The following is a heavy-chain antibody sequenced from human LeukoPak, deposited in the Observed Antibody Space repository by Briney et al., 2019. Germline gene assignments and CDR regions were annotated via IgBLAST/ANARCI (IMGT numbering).Heavy chain of an antibody. D-gene: IGHD2-15*01. CDR1: GYTFSSYD. V-gene: IGHV3-30-3*01. CDR2: IEYDGSNK. CDR3: ARPLQPYCSGGSCYSNWFDL. Sequence: RSMKLSCPASGYTFSSYDMHWVRQATGKGLEWLAFIEYDGSNKYYADSLKVRFTISRNNSKNTLYLHVKSLRAEDTAVYYCARPLQPYCSGGSCYSNWFDLWGRGTVVSVFS. J-gene: IGHJ5*02.